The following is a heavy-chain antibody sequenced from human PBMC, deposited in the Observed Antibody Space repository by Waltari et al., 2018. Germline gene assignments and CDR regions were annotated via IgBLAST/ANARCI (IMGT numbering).Heavy chain of an antibody. CDR1: GFTFSDYG. V-gene: IGHV3-33*01. Sequence: QVQLVESGGGVVKIGTSLRLSGAGAGFTFSDYGMHWVRQAPGKGLEWGAVIWYDGRTKYYADSVKGRFTISRYNSNNTLDLQMNSLRAEDTAVYYCARYRSGWYPDYWGQGTLVTVSS. J-gene: IGHJ4*02. D-gene: IGHD6-19*01. CDR3: ARYRSGWYPDY. CDR2: IWYDGRTK.